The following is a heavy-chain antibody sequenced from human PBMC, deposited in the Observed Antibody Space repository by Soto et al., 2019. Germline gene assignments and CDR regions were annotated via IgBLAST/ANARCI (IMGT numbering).Heavy chain of an antibody. Sequence: ASVKVSCKASGYTFTSYGISWVRQAPGQGLEWMGWISAYNGNTNYAQKLQGRVTMTTDTSTSTAYMELRSLRSDDTAVYYCARVNLFRVGTTGFNYYSGMDVWGQGTRVTVSS. J-gene: IGHJ6*02. CDR3: ARVNLFRVGTTGFNYYSGMDV. CDR2: ISAYNGNT. V-gene: IGHV1-18*01. CDR1: GYTFTSYG. D-gene: IGHD1-26*01.